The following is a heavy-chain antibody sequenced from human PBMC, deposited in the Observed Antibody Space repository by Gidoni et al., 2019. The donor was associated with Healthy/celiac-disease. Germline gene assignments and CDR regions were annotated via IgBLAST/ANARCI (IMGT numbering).Heavy chain of an antibody. Sequence: QVQLVESGGGVVQPGRSLRLSCAASGFTFSSYGMHWVRQAPGKGLEWVAVISYDGSNKYYADSVKGRFTISRDNSKNTLYLQMNSLRAEDTAVYYCANPSALDVDDPSYFDYWGQGTLVTVSS. V-gene: IGHV3-30*18. CDR2: ISYDGSNK. CDR1: GFTFSSYG. D-gene: IGHD1-1*01. CDR3: ANPSALDVDDPSYFDY. J-gene: IGHJ4*02.